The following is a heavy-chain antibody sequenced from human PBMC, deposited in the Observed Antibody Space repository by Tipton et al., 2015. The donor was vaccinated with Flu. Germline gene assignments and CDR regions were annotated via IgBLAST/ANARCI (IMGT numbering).Heavy chain of an antibody. V-gene: IGHV4-39*01. Sequence: LVKPTETLSLTCTVSGGYISSSTYFWGWIRQPPGKGLEWIGSIYYSGSTYYNPSLKSRVTISVDTSKNQLSLRLSSVTAADTAVYYCARHDTYSSGWYGGYHIDYWGQGTLVTVSS. J-gene: IGHJ4*02. D-gene: IGHD6-19*01. CDR1: GGYISSSTYF. CDR3: ARHDTYSSGWYGGYHIDY. CDR2: IYYSGST.